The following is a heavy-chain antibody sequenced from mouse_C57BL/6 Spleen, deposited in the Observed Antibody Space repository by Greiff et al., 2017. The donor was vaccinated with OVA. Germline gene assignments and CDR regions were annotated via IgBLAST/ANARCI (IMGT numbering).Heavy chain of an antibody. CDR3: ARVITTVVATSPYFDV. CDR2: IGPGSGST. J-gene: IGHJ1*03. Sequence: VHLVESGAELVKPGASVKISCKASGYTFTDYYINWVKQRPGQGLEWIGKIGPGSGSTYYNEKFKGKATLTADKSSSTAYMQLSSLTSEDSAVYFCARVITTVVATSPYFDVWGTGTTVTVSS. CDR1: GYTFTDYY. D-gene: IGHD1-1*01. V-gene: IGHV1-77*01.